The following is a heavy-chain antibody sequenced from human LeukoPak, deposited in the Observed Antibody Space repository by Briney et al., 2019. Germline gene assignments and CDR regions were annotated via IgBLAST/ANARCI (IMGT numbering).Heavy chain of an antibody. J-gene: IGHJ5*02. Sequence: SETLSLTCTVSGGSISSSSYYWGWIRQPPGKGLEWIGSIYYSGSTYYNPSLKSRVTISVDTSKNQFSLKLSSVTAADTAVYYCARASTTVTTCWFDPWGQGTLVTVSS. D-gene: IGHD4-11*01. CDR2: IYYSGST. CDR1: GGSISSSSYY. V-gene: IGHV4-39*07. CDR3: ARASTTVTTCWFDP.